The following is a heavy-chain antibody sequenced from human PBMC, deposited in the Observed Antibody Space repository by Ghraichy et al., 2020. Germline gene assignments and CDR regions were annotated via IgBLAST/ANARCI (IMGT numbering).Heavy chain of an antibody. V-gene: IGHV4-31*03. CDR2: IYYSGST. J-gene: IGHJ4*02. D-gene: IGHD4-17*01. CDR3: ARAAWTTPGARGYFDY. Sequence: SQTLSLTCTVSGGSISSGGYYWSWIRQHPGKGLEWIGYIYYSGSTYYNPSLKSRVTISVDTSKNQFSLKRSSVTAADTAVYYCARAAWTTPGARGYFDYWGQGTLVTVSS. CDR1: GGSISSGGYY.